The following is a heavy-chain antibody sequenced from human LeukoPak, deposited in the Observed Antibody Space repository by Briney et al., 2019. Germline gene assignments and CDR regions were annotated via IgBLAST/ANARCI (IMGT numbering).Heavy chain of an antibody. CDR2: ISAYNGNT. Sequence: GASVNVSCTPSGYTFTSYGISWVRQAPGPGLEWMGWISAYNGNTNYAQKFQGRVTMTTDTSTSTAYMELRSLKSDDTAVYYCARGEGVAARQSWFDPWGQGTLVTVSS. D-gene: IGHD6-6*01. CDR3: ARGEGVAARQSWFDP. J-gene: IGHJ5*02. CDR1: GYTFTSYG. V-gene: IGHV1-18*01.